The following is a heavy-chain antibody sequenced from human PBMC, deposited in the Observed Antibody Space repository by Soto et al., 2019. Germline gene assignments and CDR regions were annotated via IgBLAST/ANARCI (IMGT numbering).Heavy chain of an antibody. CDR2: MNPNSGNT. J-gene: IGHJ6*02. CDR1: GYTFTSYD. Sequence: ASVKVSCKASGYTFTSYDINWVQKATGQGLEWMGWMNPNSGNTGYAQKCQGRVTMTRNTSISTAYMELSSLRSEDTAVYYCARGREKITIFGVVPYPYYYYYGMDVCGHGRAVTVYS. CDR3: ARGREKITIFGVVPYPYYYYYGMDV. V-gene: IGHV1-8*01. D-gene: IGHD3-3*01.